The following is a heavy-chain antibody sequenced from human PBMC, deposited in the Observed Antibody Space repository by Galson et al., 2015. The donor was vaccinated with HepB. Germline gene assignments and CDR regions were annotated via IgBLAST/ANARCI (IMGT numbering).Heavy chain of an antibody. J-gene: IGHJ3*02. Sequence: SVKVSCKASGGTFSSYAISWVRQAPGQGLEWMGGIIPIFGTANYAQKFQGRVTITADESTSTAYMELSSLRSEDTAVYYCARDPPSLPYSSGPRAAFDIWGQGTMVTVSS. CDR1: GGTFSSYA. CDR3: ARDPPSLPYSSGPRAAFDI. V-gene: IGHV1-69*13. D-gene: IGHD6-19*01. CDR2: IIPIFGTA.